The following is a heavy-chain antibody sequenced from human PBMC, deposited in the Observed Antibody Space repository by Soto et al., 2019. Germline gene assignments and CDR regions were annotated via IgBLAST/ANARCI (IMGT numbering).Heavy chain of an antibody. D-gene: IGHD2-21*02. Sequence: QVQLQESGPGLVKPSETLSLTATVSGASVSNTGFYWSWIRQPPGKGLEWIGYIYSSGSTTYNSSHNGRVTISLDTSKNPVSLNLTSVTAADTAMYYCARTTASRSLDVWGHGTMVSVSS. CDR3: ARTTASRSLDV. CDR1: GASVSNTGFY. V-gene: IGHV4-61*08. CDR2: IYSSGST. J-gene: IGHJ3*01.